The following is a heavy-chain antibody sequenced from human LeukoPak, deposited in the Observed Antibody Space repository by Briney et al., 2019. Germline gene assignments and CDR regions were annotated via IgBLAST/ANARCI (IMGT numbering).Heavy chain of an antibody. D-gene: IGHD3-10*02. CDR1: GFTFSYYT. Sequence: PGRSLRLSCAASGFTFSYYTMHWVRQAPGKGLEWVAFISYDGSNKDYADSVKGRFTISRDNSKKTLYLQMNTLRAEDTAAYYCARSILFMSADAFDIWGQGTMVTVSS. CDR2: ISYDGSNK. V-gene: IGHV3-30-3*01. J-gene: IGHJ3*02. CDR3: ARSILFMSADAFDI.